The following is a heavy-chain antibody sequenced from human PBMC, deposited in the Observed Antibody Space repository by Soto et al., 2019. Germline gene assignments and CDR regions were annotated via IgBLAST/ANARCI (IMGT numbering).Heavy chain of an antibody. V-gene: IGHV3-21*01. D-gene: IGHD2-2*02. CDR2: ISSSSNHV. CDR3: ASVLPLYTVVFDM. Sequence: EVQLVESGGGLVKPGGSLRLSCAASGFSFSTYSINWVRQAPGKGLEWVSSISSSSNHVYYADSVKGRFTISRDNAKNSRYLQLTRLPAADTAVYYCASVLPLYTVVFDMWGQGTMVTVSS. CDR1: GFSFSTYS. J-gene: IGHJ3*02.